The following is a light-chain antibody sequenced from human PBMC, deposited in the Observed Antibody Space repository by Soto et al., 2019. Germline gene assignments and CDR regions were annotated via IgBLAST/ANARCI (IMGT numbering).Light chain of an antibody. CDR3: QPCGSSPWT. J-gene: IGKJ1*01. Sequence: EIVLTQSPGTLSLSPGERATLSCSASQSVSSYYLAWYQQKPGQAPRLLIYAASSRATGIPDRFSGGGSGTDFTLTISRLEPEDVAVYYCQPCGSSPWTFGQGTKVEIK. CDR2: AAS. V-gene: IGKV3-20*01. CDR1: QSVSSYY.